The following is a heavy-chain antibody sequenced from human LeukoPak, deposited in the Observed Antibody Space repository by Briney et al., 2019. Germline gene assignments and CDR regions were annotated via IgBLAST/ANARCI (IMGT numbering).Heavy chain of an antibody. CDR1: GYTFTTYA. CDR3: ARDVERGGKLFDP. D-gene: IGHD3-16*01. CDR2: INAGNGNT. J-gene: IGHJ5*02. V-gene: IGHV1-3*01. Sequence: ASVKVSCKASGYTFTTYAMHWVRQAPGQRLEWMGWINAGNGNTKYSQKFQGRVTITRDTSASTAYMELSSLRSEDTAIYYCARDVERGGKLFDPRGQGTLVTVSS.